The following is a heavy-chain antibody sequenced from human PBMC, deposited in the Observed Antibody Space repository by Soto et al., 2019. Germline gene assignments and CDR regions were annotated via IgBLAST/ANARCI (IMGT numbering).Heavy chain of an antibody. Sequence: QVQLQQWGAGLLKPSETLSLTCAVYGGSFSGYYWSWIRQPPGKGLEWIGELNHSGSTNYNPSLKSRVTISVDTSKNQFSLKLSSVTAADTAVYYCARVPTGIVGAVGDIWGQGTMVTVSS. CDR1: GGSFSGYY. CDR3: ARVPTGIVGAVGDI. CDR2: LNHSGST. J-gene: IGHJ3*02. V-gene: IGHV4-34*01. D-gene: IGHD1-26*01.